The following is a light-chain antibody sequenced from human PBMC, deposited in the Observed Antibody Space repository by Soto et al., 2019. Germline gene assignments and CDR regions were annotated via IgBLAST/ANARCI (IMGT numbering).Light chain of an antibody. J-gene: IGLJ1*01. CDR1: GRDIGAYDY. CDR3: SSYTSSYFYG. CDR2: GVN. Sequence: QSALTQPASVSGSPGQSITISCTGSGRDIGAYDYVSWYQQHPGKAPKLLIYGVNNRPSRVSYRFSASKSAFTASLTICGLHAEDEAHYYCSSYTSSYFYGXAPGSKVSVL. V-gene: IGLV2-14*01.